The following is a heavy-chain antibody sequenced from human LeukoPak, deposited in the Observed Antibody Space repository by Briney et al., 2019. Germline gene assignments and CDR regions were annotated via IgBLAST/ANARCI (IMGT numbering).Heavy chain of an antibody. CDR2: INPNSGGT. CDR3: ARDIHPAYYYDSSGYYMDGYFDL. D-gene: IGHD3-22*01. CDR1: GYTFTGYY. J-gene: IGHJ2*01. Sequence: ASVKVSCKASGYTFTGYYMHWVRQAPGQGVEWMGWINPNSGGTNYAQKFQGRVTMTRDTSISTAYMELSRLRSDDTAVYYCARDIHPAYYYDSSGYYMDGYFDLWGRGTLVTVSS. V-gene: IGHV1-2*02.